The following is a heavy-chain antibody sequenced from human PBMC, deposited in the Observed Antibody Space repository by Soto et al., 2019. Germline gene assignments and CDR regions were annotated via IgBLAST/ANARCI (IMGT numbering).Heavy chain of an antibody. CDR3: ARQVSEWIQLWFTDY. Sequence: PSETLSLTCTVSGGSISSSSYYWGWIRQPPGKGLEWIGSIYYSGSTYYNPSLKSRVTISVDTSKNQFSLKLSSVTAADTAVYYCARQVSEWIQLWFTDYWGQGTLVTVSS. CDR2: IYYSGST. CDR1: GGSISSSSYY. J-gene: IGHJ4*02. V-gene: IGHV4-39*01. D-gene: IGHD5-18*01.